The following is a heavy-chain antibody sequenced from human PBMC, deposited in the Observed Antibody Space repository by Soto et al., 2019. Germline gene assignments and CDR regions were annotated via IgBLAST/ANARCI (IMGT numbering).Heavy chain of an antibody. CDR1: GASVSSTTYY. V-gene: IGHV4-61*01. Sequence: QVQLQESGPGLVKPSETLSLTCTLSGASVSSTTYYWTWIRQPPGKGLEWIGYIYDGRLTNYNPSLKSRVTISVETSKNQLSPKLTSVTAADTAVYYCARDSFGRGDRNFDSWGQGTLVTVSS. CDR3: ARDSFGRGDRNFDS. J-gene: IGHJ4*02. CDR2: IYDGRLT. D-gene: IGHD4-17*01.